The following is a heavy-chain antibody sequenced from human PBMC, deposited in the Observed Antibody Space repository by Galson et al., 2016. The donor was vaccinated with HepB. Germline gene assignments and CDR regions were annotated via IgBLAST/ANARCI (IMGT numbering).Heavy chain of an antibody. J-gene: IGHJ2*01. V-gene: IGHV1-46*01. Sequence: SVTVSCKASGYTFTSYYMHWVRQAPGQGLEWMGIINPSGGNTSYAQQFHGRVPMTRATSTSTVYMELSSLRSEDTAVYYCARDREWKNPYYYGSGSYHGAWYFDLGGRGPLVTVAS. CDR2: INPSGGNT. CDR1: GYTFTSYY. D-gene: IGHD3-10*01. CDR3: ARDREWKNPYYYGSGSYHGAWYFDL.